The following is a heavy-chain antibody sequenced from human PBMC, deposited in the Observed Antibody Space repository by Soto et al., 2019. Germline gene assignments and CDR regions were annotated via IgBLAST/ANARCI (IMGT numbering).Heavy chain of an antibody. Sequence: SETLSLTCTVSGGSISSGGYYWTWIRQHPGKGLEWIGYIYYSGSTNYNPSLKSRVTISVDTSKNQFSLKLSSVTAADTAVYYCARDRVNDILTGYYKPPDYYYYGMDVWGQGTTVTVSS. CDR1: GGSISSGGYY. V-gene: IGHV4-61*08. J-gene: IGHJ6*02. CDR2: IYYSGST. CDR3: ARDRVNDILTGYYKPPDYYYYGMDV. D-gene: IGHD3-9*01.